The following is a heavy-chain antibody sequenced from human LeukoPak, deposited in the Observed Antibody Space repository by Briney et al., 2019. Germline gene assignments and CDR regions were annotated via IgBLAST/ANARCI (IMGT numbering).Heavy chain of an antibody. Sequence: PGRSLRLSCAASGFTFSSYGMHWVRQAPGKGMEWVAVISYDGSNKYYADSVKGRFTISRDNSKNTLYLQMNSLRAEDTAVYYCAKDLTTASPPVYYYAMDVWGQGTTVTVSS. D-gene: IGHD4-4*01. CDR2: ISYDGSNK. CDR3: AKDLTTASPPVYYYAMDV. CDR1: GFTFSSYG. V-gene: IGHV3-30*18. J-gene: IGHJ6*02.